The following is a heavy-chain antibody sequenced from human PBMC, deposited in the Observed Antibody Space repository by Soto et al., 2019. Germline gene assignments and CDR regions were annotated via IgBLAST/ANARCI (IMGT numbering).Heavy chain of an antibody. D-gene: IGHD3-22*01. CDR3: ARMSYFYDKWYFDL. J-gene: IGHJ2*01. V-gene: IGHV4-30-4*01. CDR2: VYYSGSS. CDR1: GGSINNNDYY. Sequence: SETLSLTCSASGGSINNNDYYWSWIRQTPGKGLEWIGYVYYSGSSDYIPSLKSRLSMSIDKSKNQFHLKLNSVTAADTATYYCARMSYFYDKWYFDLWGRGTLVTVSS.